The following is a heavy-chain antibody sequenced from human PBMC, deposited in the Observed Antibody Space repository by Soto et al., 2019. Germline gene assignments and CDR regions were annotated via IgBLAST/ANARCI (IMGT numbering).Heavy chain of an antibody. CDR2: IYTGNP. J-gene: IGHJ4*02. V-gene: IGHV4-59*02. CDR1: GGSVNNYH. Sequence: SETLSLTCTISGGSVNNYHWIWIRQPPGKGLEWIAYIYTGNPHYNPSLNNRVTISVDASENQFSLNLISVTASDTAVYYCATYNYNACFDSWGQGTLVTVSS. CDR3: ATYNYNACFDS. D-gene: IGHD1-20*01.